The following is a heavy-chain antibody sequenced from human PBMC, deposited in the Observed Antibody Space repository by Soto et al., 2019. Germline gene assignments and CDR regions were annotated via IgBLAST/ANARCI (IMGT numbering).Heavy chain of an antibody. J-gene: IGHJ4*02. Sequence: SETLSLTCTVSGGSISSGGYYWSWIRQHPGKGLEWIGYIYYSGSTYYNPSLKSRVTISVDTSKNQFSLKLSSVTAADTAVYYCARDPSWAPDYWGQGTLVTVSS. CDR1: GGSISSGGYY. CDR2: IYYSGST. D-gene: IGHD7-27*01. V-gene: IGHV4-31*03. CDR3: ARDPSWAPDY.